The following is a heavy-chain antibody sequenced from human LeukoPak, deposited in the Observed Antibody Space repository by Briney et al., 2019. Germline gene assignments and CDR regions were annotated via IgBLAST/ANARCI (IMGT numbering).Heavy chain of an antibody. D-gene: IGHD3-10*01. Sequence: SSETLSLTCAVYGGSFSGYYWSWIRQPPGKGLEWVGEINHSGSTNYNPSLKSRVAISVDTSKNQFSLKLSSVTAADTAVYYCARRPSRKMVWGVIYHYYYMDVWGKGTTVTTSS. CDR2: INHSGST. V-gene: IGHV4-34*01. CDR3: ARRPSRKMVWGVIYHYYYMDV. J-gene: IGHJ6*03. CDR1: GGSFSGYY.